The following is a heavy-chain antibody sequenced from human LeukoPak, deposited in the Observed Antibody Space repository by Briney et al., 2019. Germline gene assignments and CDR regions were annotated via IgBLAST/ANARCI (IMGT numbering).Heavy chain of an antibody. V-gene: IGHV3-30*02. D-gene: IGHD5-18*01. CDR3: ATRPNVDTAMVPFDY. CDR2: IRYDGSNK. CDR1: GFTFSSYA. Sequence: GGSLRLSCAASGFTFSSYAMSWVRQAPGKGLEWVAFIRYDGSNKYYADSVKGRFTISRDNSKNTLYLQMNSLRAEDTAVYYCATRPNVDTAMVPFDYWGQGTLVTVSS. J-gene: IGHJ4*02.